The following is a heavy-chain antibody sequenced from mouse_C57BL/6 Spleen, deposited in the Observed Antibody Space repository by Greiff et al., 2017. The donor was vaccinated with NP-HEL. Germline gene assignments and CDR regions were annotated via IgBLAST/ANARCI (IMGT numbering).Heavy chain of an antibody. D-gene: IGHD1-1*01. V-gene: IGHV2-5*01. J-gene: IGHJ4*01. Sequence: VQLQESGPGLVQPSQRLSITCTVSGFSLTSYGVHWVRQSPGKGLEWLGVIWRGGSTDYNAAFMSRLSITKDNSKSQVFFKMNSLQADDTAIYYCAKKGITTDYYAMDYWGQGTSVTVSS. CDR2: IWRGGST. CDR3: AKKGITTDYYAMDY. CDR1: GFSLTSYG.